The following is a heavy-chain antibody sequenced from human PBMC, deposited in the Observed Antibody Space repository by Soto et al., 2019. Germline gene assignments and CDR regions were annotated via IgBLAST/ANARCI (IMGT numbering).Heavy chain of an antibody. CDR3: ARHAAYDSVWGKSDGSDY. CDR2: MYYSGAT. CDR1: GGSISSNSYY. J-gene: IGHJ4*02. V-gene: IGHV4-39*01. D-gene: IGHD3-16*01. Sequence: QLQLQEPGPGLVKPSETLSLACTVSGGSISSNSYYWDWIRQPPGKGLEWIGSMYYSGATYHNPSLQSRVTIYVDTSKNQFSLPLSSVTAADTAVYYCARHAAYDSVWGKSDGSDYWGQGTLVTVSS.